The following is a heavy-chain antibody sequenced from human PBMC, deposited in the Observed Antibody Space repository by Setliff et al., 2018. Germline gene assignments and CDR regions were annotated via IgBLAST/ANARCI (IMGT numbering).Heavy chain of an antibody. V-gene: IGHV4-59*08. Sequence: SETLSLTCTVSGDSISGDYWSWIRQPPGKGLEWIGFIHYSGSTNYNPSLKSRITISVDTSKNQFSLKLSSVIAADTAVYYCARGVSSVSWTPRYWGRGILVTVSS. CDR1: GDSISGDY. CDR3: ARGVSSVSWTPRY. D-gene: IGHD6-19*01. CDR2: IHYSGST. J-gene: IGHJ4*02.